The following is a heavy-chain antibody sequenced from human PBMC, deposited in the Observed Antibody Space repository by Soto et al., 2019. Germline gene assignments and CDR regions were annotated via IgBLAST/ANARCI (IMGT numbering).Heavy chain of an antibody. CDR1: GYTFTGYY. Sequence: QVQLVQSGAGVKKPGASVKVSCKASGYTFTGYYIHWVRQAPGQGLEWMGWINPKSGGTNYAQRFQGRVTMTRSTSISTAYMDLGGLRSDDTATYYCVQTYDGSGQPYHWFDPWGQGTPVTVSS. J-gene: IGHJ5*02. CDR3: VQTYDGSGQPYHWFDP. D-gene: IGHD3-22*01. V-gene: IGHV1-2*02. CDR2: INPKSGGT.